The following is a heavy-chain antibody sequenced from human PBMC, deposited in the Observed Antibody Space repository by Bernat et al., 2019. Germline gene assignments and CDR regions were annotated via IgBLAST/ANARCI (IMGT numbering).Heavy chain of an antibody. V-gene: IGHV3-15*01. Sequence: EVQLLESGGGLVQPGGSLRLSCAASGFTFSSYAMSWVRQAPGKGLEWVGRIKSKTDGGTTDYAAPVKGRFTISRDDSKNTLYLQMNSLKTEDTAVDYYTTDYDGAGSYYNTVLDCWGQGTLVTVSS. J-gene: IGHJ4*02. CDR3: TTDYDGAGSYYNTVLDC. D-gene: IGHD3-10*01. CDR1: GFTFSSYA. CDR2: IKSKTDGGTT.